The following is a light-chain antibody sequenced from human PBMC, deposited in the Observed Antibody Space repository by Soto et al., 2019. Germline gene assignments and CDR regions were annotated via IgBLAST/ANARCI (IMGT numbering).Light chain of an antibody. CDR1: QSVTSN. J-gene: IGKJ5*01. CDR3: QVRTNWSIA. Sequence: EIVMTQSPATLSVSPGERATLSCRASQSVTSNLAWYQQALGQAPRLLIYDASNRATGIPARFSGTGSGTDFTLTINNLEPEDFAVYYCQVRTNWSIAFGRGTRREIK. CDR2: DAS. V-gene: IGKV3-11*01.